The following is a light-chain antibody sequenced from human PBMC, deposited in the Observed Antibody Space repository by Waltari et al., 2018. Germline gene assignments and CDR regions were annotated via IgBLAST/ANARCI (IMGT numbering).Light chain of an antibody. CDR2: KAS. CDR1: QSIVVW. V-gene: IGKV1-5*03. Sequence: DIQVTQSPSTLSASVGDRVTITCWASQSIVVWLAWYQQKPGKAPRLLIYKASYLESGVPSRFSGSGSGTEFTLTISSLQADDFATYYCLQYNSYPWTFGQGTKVEIK. CDR3: LQYNSYPWT. J-gene: IGKJ1*01.